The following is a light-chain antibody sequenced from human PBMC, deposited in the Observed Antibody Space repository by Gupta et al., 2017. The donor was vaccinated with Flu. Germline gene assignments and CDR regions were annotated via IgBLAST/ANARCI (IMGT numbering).Light chain of an antibody. J-gene: IGKJ1*01. CDR1: QSVGSSY. CDR2: DAS. Sequence: ETVLPQSSGILPLTPGERSTLSCRASQSVGSSYLAWYQQKPGQAPRLLIYDASSRATGIPDRFSGSGSGTDFTLTISRLEPEDFAVYYCQQYGSSPWTFGQGTKVEIK. CDR3: QQYGSSPWT. V-gene: IGKV3-20*01.